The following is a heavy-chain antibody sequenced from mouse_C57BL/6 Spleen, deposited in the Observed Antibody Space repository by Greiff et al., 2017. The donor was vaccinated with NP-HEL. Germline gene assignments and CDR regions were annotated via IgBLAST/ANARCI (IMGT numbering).Heavy chain of an antibody. CDR2: ISYDGSN. V-gene: IGHV3-6*01. CDR3: ARDLDYYGSSYGY. D-gene: IGHD1-1*01. J-gene: IGHJ2*01. CDR1: GYSITSGYY. Sequence: EVQLVESGPGLVKPSQSLSLTCSVTGYSITSGYYWNWIRQFPGNKLEWMGYISYDGSNNYNPSLKNRISITRDTSKNQFFLKLNSVTTEDTATYYCARDLDYYGSSYGYWGQGTTLTVSS.